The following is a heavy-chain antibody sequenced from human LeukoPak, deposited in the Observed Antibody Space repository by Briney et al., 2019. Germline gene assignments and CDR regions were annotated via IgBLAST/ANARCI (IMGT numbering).Heavy chain of an antibody. V-gene: IGHV1-69*06. CDR2: IIPIFGTA. J-gene: IGHJ5*02. D-gene: IGHD6-13*01. CDR1: GGTFSSYA. CDR3: ARGHSSWYVHSWFDP. Sequence: ASVKVSCKASGGTFSSYAISWVRQAPGQGLEWMGGIIPIFGTANYAQKFQGRVTITADKSTSTAYMELSSLRSEDTAVYYCARGHSSWYVHSWFDPWGQGTLVTVSS.